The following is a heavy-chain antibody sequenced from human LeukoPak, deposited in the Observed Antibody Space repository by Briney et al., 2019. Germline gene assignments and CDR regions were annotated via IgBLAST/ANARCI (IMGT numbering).Heavy chain of an antibody. CDR3: ARGLYYYDSSGYYYY. CDR1: GGSFSGYY. D-gene: IGHD3-22*01. Sequence: SETLSLTCAVYGGSFSGYYWSWIRQPPGKGLEWIGEINHSGSTNYNPSLKSRVTISVETSKNQFSLKLSSVTAADTAVYYCARGLYYYDSSGYYYYWGQGTLVTVSS. CDR2: INHSGST. V-gene: IGHV4-34*01. J-gene: IGHJ4*02.